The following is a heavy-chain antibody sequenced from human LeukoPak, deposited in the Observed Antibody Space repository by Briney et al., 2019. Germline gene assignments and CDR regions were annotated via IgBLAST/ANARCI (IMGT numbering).Heavy chain of an antibody. CDR1: GFTFSSYS. J-gene: IGHJ4*02. CDR3: ARAGYGYYFDY. Sequence: VGSLRLSCAASGFTFSSYSMNWVRQAPGKGLEWVSYISSSSSTIYYADSVKGRFTISRDNAKNSPYLQMNSLRAEDTAVYYCARAGYGYYFDYWGQGTLVTVSS. V-gene: IGHV3-48*01. CDR2: ISSSSSTI. D-gene: IGHD4-17*01.